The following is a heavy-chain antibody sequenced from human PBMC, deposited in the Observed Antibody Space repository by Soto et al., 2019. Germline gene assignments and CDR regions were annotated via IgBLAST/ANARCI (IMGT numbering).Heavy chain of an antibody. CDR1: GGTFSSYA. J-gene: IGHJ4*02. D-gene: IGHD6-19*01. V-gene: IGHV1-69*01. Sequence: KVSCKASGGTFSSYAISWVRQAPGQGLEWMGGIIPIFGTANYAQKFQGRVTITADESTSTAYMELSSLRSEDTAVYYCARAGPGIAVAGTYYFDYWGQGTLVTVSS. CDR3: ARAGPGIAVAGTYYFDY. CDR2: IIPIFGTA.